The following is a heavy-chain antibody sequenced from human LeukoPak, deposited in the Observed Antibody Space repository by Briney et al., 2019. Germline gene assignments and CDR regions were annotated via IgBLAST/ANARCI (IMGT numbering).Heavy chain of an antibody. CDR3: VREGKIEAAAPFDY. D-gene: IGHD6-13*01. CDR2: INPDGGAT. J-gene: IGHJ4*02. V-gene: IGHV1-46*01. CDR1: GYTFINYY. Sequence: GASVKVSCKASGYTFINYYMHWVRQAPGQGLEWMGIINPDGGATTYAQKFQGRVTMARDTSTSTFYMELSSLRSEDTAVYYCVREGKIEAAAPFDYWGQGTLVTVSS.